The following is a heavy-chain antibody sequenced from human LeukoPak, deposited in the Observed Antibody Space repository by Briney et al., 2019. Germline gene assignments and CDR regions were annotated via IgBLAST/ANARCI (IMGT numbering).Heavy chain of an antibody. J-gene: IGHJ5*02. V-gene: IGHV4-30-2*01. D-gene: IGHD2-15*01. CDR1: GGSISSGGYS. CDR3: AREGYCSGGSCDNWFDP. Sequence: PSETLSLTCAVSGGSISSGGYSWSWIRQPPGKGLEWIGYIYHSGSTYYNPSLKSRVTISVDRSKNQFSLDLSSVTAADTAVYYCAREGYCSGGSCDNWFDPWGQGTLVTVSS. CDR2: IYHSGST.